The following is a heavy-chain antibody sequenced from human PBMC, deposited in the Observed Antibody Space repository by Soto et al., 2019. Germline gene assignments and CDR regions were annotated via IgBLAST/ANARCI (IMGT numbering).Heavy chain of an antibody. V-gene: IGHV2-5*01. CDR3: AQRVGSRACFDY. CDR1: GFSLATSGVG. Sequence: QITLKESGPPLVKPTQTLTLTCTFSGFSLATSGVGVGWIRQPPGKALEWLAFIYWNDDKRYSPSLKSRLTITKDNATNQIVLTVTNVDPVDTATYYCAQRVGSRACFDYWGQGTLVTVSS. CDR2: IYWNDDK. J-gene: IGHJ4*01. D-gene: IGHD6-25*01.